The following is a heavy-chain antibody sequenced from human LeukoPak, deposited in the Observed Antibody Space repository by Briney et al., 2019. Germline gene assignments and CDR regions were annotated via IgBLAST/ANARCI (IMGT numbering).Heavy chain of an antibody. CDR3: AKDLPDLYCSSTSCPVDY. V-gene: IGHV3-23*05. J-gene: IGHJ4*02. Sequence: GGTLRLSCVGSGFNFMQYGIMWVRQAPGKGLEWVSTIHPSGINTHHADSVKGRFTISRDNSKNTLYLQMNSLRAEDTAVYYCAKDLPDLYCSSTSCPVDYWGQGTLVTVSS. D-gene: IGHD2-2*01. CDR1: GFNFMQYG. CDR2: IHPSGINT.